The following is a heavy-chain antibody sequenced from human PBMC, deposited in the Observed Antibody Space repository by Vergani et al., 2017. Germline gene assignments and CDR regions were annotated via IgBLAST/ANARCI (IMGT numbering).Heavy chain of an antibody. V-gene: IGHV4-61*02. CDR1: GSSINSGSYY. D-gene: IGHD2-15*01. CDR2: VYPGEGT. J-gene: IGHJ2*01. CDR3: ARPTAHRGYCSGGSCSPYWYVDL. Sequence: QVQLQESGPGRVKPSQTLSLTCSVTGSSINSGSYYWSWVRQPAGKELEWVGHVYPGEGTEYNPSLESRVTVSGDSSNNQSSLRLRSLTAADTAVYYCARPTAHRGYCSGGSCSPYWYVDLWGRGTLIAFSS.